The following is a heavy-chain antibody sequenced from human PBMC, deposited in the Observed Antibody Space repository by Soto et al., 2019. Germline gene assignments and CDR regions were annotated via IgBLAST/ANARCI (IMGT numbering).Heavy chain of an antibody. CDR1: GGSISGYS. Sequence: SSETLSLPCHVSGGSISGYSWSWIRQPPGKGLEWIGYIYYSGSTNYNPSLKSRVTISVDTSQKQFSLKMSSVSAADTGVYYCARALIYSSGYNHFDYWGQGTLVTVSS. CDR3: ARALIYSSGYNHFDY. D-gene: IGHD3-22*01. J-gene: IGHJ4*02. CDR2: IYYSGST. V-gene: IGHV4-59*01.